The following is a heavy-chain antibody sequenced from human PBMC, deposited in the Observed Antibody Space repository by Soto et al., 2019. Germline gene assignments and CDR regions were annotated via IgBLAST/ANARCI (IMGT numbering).Heavy chain of an antibody. Sequence: GGSLRLSCAAFGFTVSGKKYVAWVRQAPGKGLEWVSALYDLDGTYYADSVKGRFTTSSDSSRTTVYLQMNSLRPDDTAVYSCATWHLQEHAYDIWGQGTMVT. CDR1: GFTVSGKKY. V-gene: IGHV3-53*01. CDR2: LYDLDGT. D-gene: IGHD1-1*01. J-gene: IGHJ3*02. CDR3: ATWHLQEHAYDI.